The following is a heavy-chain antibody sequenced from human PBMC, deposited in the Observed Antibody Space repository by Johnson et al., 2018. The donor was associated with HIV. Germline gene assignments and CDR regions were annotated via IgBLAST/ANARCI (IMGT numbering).Heavy chain of an antibody. D-gene: IGHD1-14*01. CDR3: AKDALRTQPGAFDI. J-gene: IGHJ3*02. CDR1: GFTFSSYG. CDR2: IRYDGSNK. Sequence: QVQLVESGGGVVQPGGSLRLSCAASGFTFSSYGMHWVRQAPGKGLEWVAFIRYDGSNKYYADSVKGRFTISRDNSKNTLYLQMNSLRAEDTAVYYCAKDALRTQPGAFDIWGQGTMVTVSS. V-gene: IGHV3-30*02.